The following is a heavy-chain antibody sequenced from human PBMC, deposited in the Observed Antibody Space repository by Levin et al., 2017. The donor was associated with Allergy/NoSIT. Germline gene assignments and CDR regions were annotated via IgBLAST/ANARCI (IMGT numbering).Heavy chain of an antibody. CDR1: GFPLSGYT. CDR2: LVGNNQP. CDR3: AKDLRPDDDWTFDY. Sequence: GGSLRLSCAASGFPLSGYTVNWVRQTPGKGLEWISGLVGNNQPFYADSVRGRFTISRDNSRNTFYLQMNRLRAEDTAVYYCAKDLRPDDDWTFDYWGRGTLVTVSS. J-gene: IGHJ4*01. V-gene: IGHV3-23*01. D-gene: IGHD1-1*01.